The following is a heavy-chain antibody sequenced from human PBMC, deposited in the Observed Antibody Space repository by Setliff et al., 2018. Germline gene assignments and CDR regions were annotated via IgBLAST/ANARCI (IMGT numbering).Heavy chain of an antibody. J-gene: IGHJ4*02. Sequence: SVKVSCKTSGGTFSDNAMSWVRQAPGQGPEWMGGTIATVGGVSYAQKFQGRVTITADESTTTVYMELSSLTSEDTAMYYCARDPRDVYRRGGDCWGPGTLVTVSS. V-gene: IGHV1-69*13. CDR1: GGTFSDNA. CDR2: TIATVGGV. CDR3: ARDPRDVYRRGGDC. D-gene: IGHD4-4*01.